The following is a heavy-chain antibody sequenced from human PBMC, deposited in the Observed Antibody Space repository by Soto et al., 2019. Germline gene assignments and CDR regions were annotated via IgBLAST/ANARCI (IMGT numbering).Heavy chain of an antibody. CDR2: MSSTSKYI. CDR1: GFTFSNYS. J-gene: IGHJ5*01. D-gene: IGHD6-19*01. V-gene: IGHV3-21*01. Sequence: VQLVESGGGVVKPGGSLRASCAASGFTFSNYSMNWVRQAPGTGLEWVSSMSSTSKYIYYADTVKGQCTISRDNAKKTLYLQMNSLSAEDTAVYYCARGLRSGWFDYWGQGTLVTVSA. CDR3: ARGLRSGWFDY.